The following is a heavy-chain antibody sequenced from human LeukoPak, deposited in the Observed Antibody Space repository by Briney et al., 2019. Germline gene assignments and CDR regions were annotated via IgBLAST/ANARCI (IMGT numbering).Heavy chain of an antibody. V-gene: IGHV3-20*04. D-gene: IGHD3-10*01. CDR2: INWNGGST. CDR1: GFTFSSYS. J-gene: IGHJ6*03. CDR3: ASTLLWFGELLWRTYYYYMDV. Sequence: GGSLRLSCAASGFTFSSYSMNWVRQAPGKGLEWVSGINWNGGSTGYADSVKGRFTISRDNAKNSLYLQMNSLRAEDTALYYCASTLLWFGELLWRTYYYYMDVWGKGTTVTVSS.